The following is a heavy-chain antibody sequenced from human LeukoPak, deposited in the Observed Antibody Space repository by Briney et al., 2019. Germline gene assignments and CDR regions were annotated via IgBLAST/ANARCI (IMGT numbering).Heavy chain of an antibody. CDR3: ASSYYDSSGYYYDAFDI. CDR1: GFTFSDYY. CDR2: ISSSGSTI. V-gene: IGHV3-11*04. D-gene: IGHD3-22*01. Sequence: GSLRLSCAASGFTFSDYYMSWIRQAPGKGLEWVSYISSSGSTIYYADSVKGRFTISRDNAKNSLYLQMNSLRAEDTAVYYCASSYYDSSGYYYDAFDIWGQGTMVTVSS. J-gene: IGHJ3*02.